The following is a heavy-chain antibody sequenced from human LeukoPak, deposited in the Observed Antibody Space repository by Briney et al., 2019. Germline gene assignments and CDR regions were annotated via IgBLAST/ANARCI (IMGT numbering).Heavy chain of an antibody. CDR1: GGSISSGGYY. CDR3: ARTDRIANWFDP. Sequence: SETLSLTCTVSGGSISSGGYYWSWIRQPPGKGLEWIGYIYHSGSTYYNPSLKSRVTISVDRSKNQFSLKLSSVTAADTAVYYCARTDRIANWFDPWGQGTLVTVSS. D-gene: IGHD2-21*01. V-gene: IGHV4-30-2*01. J-gene: IGHJ5*02. CDR2: IYHSGST.